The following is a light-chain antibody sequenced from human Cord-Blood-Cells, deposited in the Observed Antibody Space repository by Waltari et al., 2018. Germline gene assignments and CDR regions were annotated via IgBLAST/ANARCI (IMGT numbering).Light chain of an antibody. J-gene: IGKJ1*01. V-gene: IGKV3-11*01. CDR3: QQRRSWT. CDR1: PSVSSY. Sequence: EIVLTQSPARLCLSPGESATLSGRASPSVSSYLAWYQQKPGQAPRLLIYDASNRATGIPARFSDSESGTDVTLTISSLKPEDFAVYYCQQRRSWTFGQGTRVEIK. CDR2: DAS.